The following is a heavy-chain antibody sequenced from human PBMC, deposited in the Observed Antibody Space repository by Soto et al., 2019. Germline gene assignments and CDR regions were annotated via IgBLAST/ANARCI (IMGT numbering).Heavy chain of an antibody. CDR2: VFHSGTT. V-gene: IGHV4-38-2*02. CDR1: GSSISSAYY. D-gene: IGHD3-3*01. J-gene: IGHJ4*02. CDR3: ASDFWTGYPLFDL. Sequence: TLSLTCSVSGSSISSAYYWGWVRQPPGKGLEWIASVFHSGTTYYNPSLMSRVTVSLDTSKGQFSLKLSSVTAAGTAVYYCASDFWTGYPLFDLWGQGALVTVSS.